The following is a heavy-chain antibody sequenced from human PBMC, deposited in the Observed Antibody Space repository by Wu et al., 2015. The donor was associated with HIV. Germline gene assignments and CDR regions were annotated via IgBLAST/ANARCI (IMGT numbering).Heavy chain of an antibody. D-gene: IGHD5-18*01. J-gene: IGHJ4*02. CDR1: GYTLTELS. Sequence: QVQLVQSGAEVKKPGASVKVSCKVSGYTLTELSMHWVRQAPGKGLEWMGGFDPEDGETIYAQKFQGRVTMTEDTSTDTAYMELSSLRSEDTAVYYCATGAPSGYSYGYWARFDYWGQGTLVTVSS. CDR2: FDPEDGET. CDR3: ATGAPSGYSYGYWARFDY. V-gene: IGHV1-24*01.